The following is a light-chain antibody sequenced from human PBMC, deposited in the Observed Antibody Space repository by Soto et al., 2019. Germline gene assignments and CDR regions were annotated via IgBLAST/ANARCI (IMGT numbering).Light chain of an antibody. CDR2: AAS. Sequence: MSQSPASVSARVEDRVTITCRASQSISSYLNWYQQKPGKAPKLLIYAASSLQSGVPSRFSGSGSGTDFTLTISSLQPEDSAAYYCLQDYNYPFTLG. V-gene: IGKV1-39*01. CDR1: QSISSY. J-gene: IGKJ3*01. CDR3: LQDYNYPFT.